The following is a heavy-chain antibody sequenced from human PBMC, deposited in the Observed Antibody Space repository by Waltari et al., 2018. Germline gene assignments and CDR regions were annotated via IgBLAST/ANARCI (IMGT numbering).Heavy chain of an antibody. J-gene: IGHJ6*02. Sequence: QVQLQQWGAGLLKPSENLSPTCAVYGGSFSGYYWSWIRQPPGRGLEWIGEINHSVSTNSTPSLKRLFTLSLDTSQNQFSLKLSSVTAADTAVYYCARAYCSSTSCYKRFGMDVWGQGTTVTVSS. V-gene: IGHV4-34*01. D-gene: IGHD2-2*02. CDR2: INHSVST. CDR3: ARAYCSSTSCYKRFGMDV. CDR1: GGSFSGYY.